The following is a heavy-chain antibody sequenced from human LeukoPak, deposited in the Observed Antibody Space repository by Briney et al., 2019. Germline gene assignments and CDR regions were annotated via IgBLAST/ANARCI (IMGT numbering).Heavy chain of an antibody. CDR2: IFPSGGEI. J-gene: IGHJ4*02. D-gene: IGHD3-10*01. CDR1: GFTFSTFA. V-gene: IGHV3-23*01. CDR3: ARAPGLHYYGSRIPDY. Sequence: LTGGSLRLSCEASGFTFSTFAMIWVRQPPGKGLEWVSSIFPSGGEIHYADSVRGRFTISRDNSKSTLSLQMNSLRAEDTAVYYCARAPGLHYYGSRIPDYWGQGTLVTVSS.